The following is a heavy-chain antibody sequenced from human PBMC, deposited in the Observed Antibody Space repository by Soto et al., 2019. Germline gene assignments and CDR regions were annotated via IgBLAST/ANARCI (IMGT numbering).Heavy chain of an antibody. Sequence: QVQLVQSGAEVKKPGASVKVSCKASGYTFTNYGISWVRQAPGRGLEWMGWISAYNGNTNYAQTLQGRVTMTTDTSTSTAYMELRSLRSDDTAVYYCARDVYCSSTSCYLARASWWFDPWGQGTLVTVSS. CDR3: ARDVYCSSTSCYLARASWWFDP. CDR2: ISAYNGNT. V-gene: IGHV1-18*01. D-gene: IGHD2-2*01. J-gene: IGHJ5*02. CDR1: GYTFTNYG.